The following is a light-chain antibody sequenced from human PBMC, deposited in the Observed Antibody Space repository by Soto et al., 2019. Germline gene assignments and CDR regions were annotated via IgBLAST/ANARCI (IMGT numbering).Light chain of an antibody. CDR1: NSDIGDYDY. V-gene: IGLV2-14*01. CDR2: EVT. J-gene: IGLJ2*01. CDR3: GSYASATLI. Sequence: QSVLTQSASVSGSPGQSITISCTGSNSDIGDYDYVSWYQQHPGKPPTLLIYEVTFRPSGVPNRFSGSKSGNTATLTISGLVTEDEADYYCGSYASATLIFGGGTKLTVL.